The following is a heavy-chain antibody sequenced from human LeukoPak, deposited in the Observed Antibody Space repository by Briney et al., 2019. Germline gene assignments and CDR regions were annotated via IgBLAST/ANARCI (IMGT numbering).Heavy chain of an antibody. CDR3: ARDSGSYSVADY. J-gene: IGHJ4*02. Sequence: ASVKVSCKAFGYTFTSNYMHWVRQAPGQGPEWMGVISPSGGSTTYAQKFQGRVTLTRDMSTSTAYMELRSLRSDDTAVYYCARDSGSYSVADYWGQGTLVTVSS. D-gene: IGHD1-26*01. V-gene: IGHV1-46*01. CDR1: GYTFTSNY. CDR2: ISPSGGST.